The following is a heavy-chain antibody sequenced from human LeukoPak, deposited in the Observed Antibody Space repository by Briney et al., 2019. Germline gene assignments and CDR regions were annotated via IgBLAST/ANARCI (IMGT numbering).Heavy chain of an antibody. Sequence: GGSLRLSCAASGFTFSSYAMSWVRQAPGKGLEWVSAISGSGGSTYYADSVKGRFSISRDNSKNTLYLQMDSLRGEDTAVYYCAKNFRIGYSAHFDYWGQGALVTVSS. CDR3: AKNFRIGYSAHFDY. CDR2: ISGSGGST. D-gene: IGHD2-21*01. J-gene: IGHJ4*02. V-gene: IGHV3-23*01. CDR1: GFTFSSYA.